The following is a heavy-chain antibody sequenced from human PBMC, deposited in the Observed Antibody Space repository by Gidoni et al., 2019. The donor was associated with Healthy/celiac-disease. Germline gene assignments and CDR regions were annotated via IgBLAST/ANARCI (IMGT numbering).Heavy chain of an antibody. D-gene: IGHD6-13*01. CDR3: ARATSQKYSSSWYARGNWFDP. CDR1: GGPFSSYA. V-gene: IGHV1-69*01. CDR2: IIPIFGTA. J-gene: IGHJ5*02. Sequence: QVQLVQSGSEVNKPGSSVKVSCKASGGPFSSYAFSCLRQAPGQGLEWMGGIIPIFGTANYAQKFQGRVTITAEESTSTAYMELSSLRSEDTAVYYWARATSQKYSSSWYARGNWFDPWGQGTLVTVSS.